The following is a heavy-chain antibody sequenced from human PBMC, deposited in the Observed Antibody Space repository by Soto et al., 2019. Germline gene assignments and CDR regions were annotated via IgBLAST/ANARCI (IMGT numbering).Heavy chain of an antibody. CDR2: INAGNGNT. Sequence: ASVKVSCKASGYAFTSYAMHWVRKAPGQRLEWMGWINAGNGNTKYSQKFQGRVTITRDTSASTAYMELSSLRSEDTAVYYCASCSSTSCYRDYYYYMDVWGKGTTVTVSS. D-gene: IGHD2-2*01. CDR1: GYAFTSYA. CDR3: ASCSSTSCYRDYYYYMDV. V-gene: IGHV1-3*01. J-gene: IGHJ6*03.